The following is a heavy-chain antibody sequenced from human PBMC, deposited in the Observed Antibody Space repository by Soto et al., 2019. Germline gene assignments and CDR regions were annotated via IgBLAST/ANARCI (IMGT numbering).Heavy chain of an antibody. D-gene: IGHD3-22*01. J-gene: IGHJ4*02. Sequence: PGASLNSSCTGSGYSFTSYWIGWVRQMPGKGLEWMGIIYPGDSDTRYSPSFQGQVTISADKSISTAYLQWSSLKASDTAMYYCARLTGVYYDSSGYYYDFYFDYWGQGTLVTVSS. CDR1: GYSFTSYW. CDR2: IYPGDSDT. V-gene: IGHV5-51*01. CDR3: ARLTGVYYDSSGYYYDFYFDY.